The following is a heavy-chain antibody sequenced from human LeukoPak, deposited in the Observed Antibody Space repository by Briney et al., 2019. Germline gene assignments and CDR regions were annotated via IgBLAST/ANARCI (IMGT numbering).Heavy chain of an antibody. J-gene: IGHJ4*02. CDR1: GGSISNYC. CDR3: SRENGAFSPFGY. V-gene: IGHV4-59*12. CDR2: IHSSGTT. D-gene: IGHD2-8*01. Sequence: SETLSLTCTVSGGSISNYCWSWIRQPPGRGLEWIGYIHSSGTTNYNPSLKSRVTMALDKSKNHLSLNLTSVTAADTAVYYCSRENGAFSPFGYWGQGTLVTVPS.